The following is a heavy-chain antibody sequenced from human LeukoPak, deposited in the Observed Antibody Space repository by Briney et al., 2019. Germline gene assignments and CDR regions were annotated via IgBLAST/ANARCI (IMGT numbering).Heavy chain of an antibody. CDR2: ISWNSGSI. Sequence: GGSLRLSCAASGFTFDDYAMHWVRQAPGKGLEWVSGISWNSGSIGYADSVKGRFTISRDNAKNSLYLQMNSLRAEDMALYYCAKGSSGSYANYYFDYWGQGTLVTVSS. J-gene: IGHJ4*02. CDR1: GFTFDDYA. CDR3: AKGSSGSYANYYFDY. V-gene: IGHV3-9*03. D-gene: IGHD1-26*01.